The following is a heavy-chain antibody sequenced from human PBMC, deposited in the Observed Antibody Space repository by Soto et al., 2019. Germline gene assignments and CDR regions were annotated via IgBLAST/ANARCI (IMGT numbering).Heavy chain of an antibody. CDR2: IYSSGST. CDR1: GGSISGYF. Sequence: PSETLSLTCTVSGGSISGYFWSWIRQPAGKGLDWIGRIYSSGSTNYNPSLNSRITMSVDTSKNQFSLKLSSVSAADTAVYYCARAYDSNGNHAFDIWAQGTLVTVS. D-gene: IGHD3-22*01. V-gene: IGHV4-4*07. J-gene: IGHJ3*02. CDR3: ARAYDSNGNHAFDI.